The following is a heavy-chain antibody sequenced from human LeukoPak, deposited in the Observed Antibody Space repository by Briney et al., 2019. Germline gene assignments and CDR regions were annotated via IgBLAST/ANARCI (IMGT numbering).Heavy chain of an antibody. D-gene: IGHD3/OR15-3a*01. Sequence: SETLSLTCTVSGGSISSYYWGWIRQPPGKGLEWIGYIYYSGSTNYNPSLKSRVTISVDTSKNQFSLKLSSVTAADTAVYYCARQKLDSPALQHWGQGTLVTVSS. V-gene: IGHV4-59*08. J-gene: IGHJ1*01. CDR2: IYYSGST. CDR3: ARQKLDSPALQH. CDR1: GGSISSYY.